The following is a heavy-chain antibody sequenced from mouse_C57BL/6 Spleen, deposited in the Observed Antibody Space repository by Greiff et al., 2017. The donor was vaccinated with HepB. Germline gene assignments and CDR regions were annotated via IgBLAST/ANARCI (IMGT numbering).Heavy chain of an antibody. J-gene: IGHJ1*03. CDR2: ISSGGSYT. D-gene: IGHD1-1*01. CDR1: GFTFSSYG. CDR3: ASYYYGSPYWYFDV. Sequence: EVHLVESGGDLVKPGGSLKLSCAASGFTFSSYGMSWVRQTPDKRLEWVATISSGGSYTYYPNSVKGRFTISRDNAKNTLYLQMSSLKSEDTAMYYCASYYYGSPYWYFDVWGTGTTVTVSS. V-gene: IGHV5-6*01.